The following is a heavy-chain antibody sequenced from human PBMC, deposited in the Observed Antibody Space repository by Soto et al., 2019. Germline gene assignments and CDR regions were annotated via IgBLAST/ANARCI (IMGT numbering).Heavy chain of an antibody. CDR3: TTAAGDYDFDY. D-gene: IGHD4-17*01. CDR2: ISAYNGNI. Sequence: ASVKVSCKASGYIFTSYGISWVRQAPGQGLEWMGWISAYNGNINYAQKLQGRVTMTTDTSTSTAYMELRSLKTEDTAVYYCTTAAGDYDFDYWGQGTLVTVSS. V-gene: IGHV1-18*04. CDR1: GYIFTSYG. J-gene: IGHJ4*02.